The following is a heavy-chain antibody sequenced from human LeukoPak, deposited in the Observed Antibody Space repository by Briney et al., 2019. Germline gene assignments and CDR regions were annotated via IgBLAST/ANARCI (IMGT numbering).Heavy chain of an antibody. CDR1: GLTFSSYG. V-gene: IGHV3-33*08. CDR2: IWYDGSNK. D-gene: IGHD3-22*01. CDR3: ARDRPYYYDSSAFDAFDI. Sequence: GGSLRLSCEASGLTFSSYGMHWVRQAPGKGLEWVAVIWYDGSNKYYADSVKGRFTISRDNSKNTLYLQMNSLRAEDTAVYYCARDRPYYYDSSAFDAFDIWGQGTMVTVSS. J-gene: IGHJ3*02.